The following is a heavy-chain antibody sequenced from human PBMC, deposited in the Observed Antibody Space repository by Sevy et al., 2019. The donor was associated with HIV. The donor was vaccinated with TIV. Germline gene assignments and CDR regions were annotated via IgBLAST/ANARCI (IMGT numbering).Heavy chain of an antibody. J-gene: IGHJ6*03. CDR2: IRNRPNRYTT. CDR1: GFAFSDHY. D-gene: IGHD2-21*01. CDR3: VRGPNCGVGGCQQISPYCLDV. V-gene: IGHV3-72*01. Sequence: GGSLRLSCAASGFAFSDHYVDWVRQAPGKGLEWVGRIRNRPNRYTTEYAGSVEGRLTIPRDDSRHSLYLQMNSLKTEDSAVYYCVRGPNCGVGGCQQISPYCLDVWGIGATVTVSS.